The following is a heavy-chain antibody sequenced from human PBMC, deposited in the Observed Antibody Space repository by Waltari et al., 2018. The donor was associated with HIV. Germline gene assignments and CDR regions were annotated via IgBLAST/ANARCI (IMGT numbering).Heavy chain of an antibody. CDR1: GGSFSDYY. CDR3: AREPPRYSSSSRAKYYYYYYRDV. J-gene: IGHJ6*03. V-gene: IGHV4-34*01. D-gene: IGHD6-6*01. CDR2: IHHSGSN. Sequence: QVQLQQWGAGLLKPSETLSLTCAVYGGSFSDYYWSWIRQPPGKGLEWIGEIHHSGSNNYNPSLRSRVTISVDTSKNQFSLKLTSVTAADTAVYYCAREPPRYSSSSRAKYYYYYYRDVWGKGTTVTVSS.